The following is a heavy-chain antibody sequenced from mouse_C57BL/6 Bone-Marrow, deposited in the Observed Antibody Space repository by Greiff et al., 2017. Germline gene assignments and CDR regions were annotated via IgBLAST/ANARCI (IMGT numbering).Heavy chain of an antibody. D-gene: IGHD1-1*01. Sequence: EVQVVESGEGLVKPGGSLKLSCAASGFTFSSYAMSWVRQTPEKRLEWVAYISSGGDYIYYADTVKGRFTISRDNARNTLYLQMSSLKSEDTAMYYWTRERGYGSSPYYFDYWGQGTTLTVSS. V-gene: IGHV5-9-1*02. CDR1: GFTFSSYA. CDR3: TRERGYGSSPYYFDY. J-gene: IGHJ2*01. CDR2: ISSGGDYI.